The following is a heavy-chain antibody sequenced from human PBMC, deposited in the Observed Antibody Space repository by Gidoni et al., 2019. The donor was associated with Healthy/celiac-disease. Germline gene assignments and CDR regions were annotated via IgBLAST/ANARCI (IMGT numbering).Heavy chain of an antibody. CDR1: GFPFSSYA. CDR3: ASYLVGYSSGWAYEYFQH. CDR2: ISGSGGST. Sequence: EVQLLESGGGLVQPGGSLRLSCAASGFPFSSYAMSWVRQAPGKGLEWVSAISGSGGSTYYADSVKGRFTISRDNSKNTLYLQMNSLRAEDTAVYYCASYLVGYSSGWAYEYFQHWGQGTLVTVSS. V-gene: IGHV3-23*01. D-gene: IGHD6-19*01. J-gene: IGHJ1*01.